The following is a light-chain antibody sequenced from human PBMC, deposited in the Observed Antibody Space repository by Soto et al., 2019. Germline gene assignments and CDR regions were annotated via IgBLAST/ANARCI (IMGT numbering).Light chain of an antibody. V-gene: IGKV3-15*01. CDR3: QHYNNWVGT. J-gene: IGKJ4*01. CDR1: QNVITN. Sequence: DILMTQSPATLSVSPGERATLSCRASQNVITNFAWYQQRPGHTPRLLIYSASTRVTGIPARFSGSGSGTEFNLTISSLQSEDFAVSYCQHYNNWVGTFGGGTKVEIK. CDR2: SAS.